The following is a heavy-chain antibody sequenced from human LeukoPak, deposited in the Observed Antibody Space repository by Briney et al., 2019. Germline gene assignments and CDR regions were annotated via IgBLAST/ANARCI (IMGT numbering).Heavy chain of an antibody. V-gene: IGHV3-30*03. CDR3: AREATWGQWYFDH. CDR2: IASDGGVK. D-gene: IGHD6-19*01. CDR1: TFTFNNHG. Sequence: GKSLRLSCVTSTFTFNNHGMHWVRQAPGKGLEWVAVIASDGGVKHYANSVKGRFVLFRDDSKNTLYLQMNNLIVDDTAVYYCAREATWGQWYFDHWGQGTPVTVSS. J-gene: IGHJ4*02.